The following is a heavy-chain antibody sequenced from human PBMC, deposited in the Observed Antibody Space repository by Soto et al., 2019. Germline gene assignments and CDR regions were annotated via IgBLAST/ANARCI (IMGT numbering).Heavy chain of an antibody. J-gene: IGHJ6*02. V-gene: IGHV3-30*18. D-gene: IGHD6-19*01. CDR1: GFTFSSYG. CDR3: AKLTSIAVASYGMDV. CDR2: ISYDGSNK. Sequence: PGGSLRLSCAASGFTFSSYGMHWVRQAPGKGLEWVAVISYDGSNKYYADSVKGRFTISRDNSKNTLYLQMNSLRAEDTAVYYCAKLTSIAVASYGMDVWGQGTTVTVSS.